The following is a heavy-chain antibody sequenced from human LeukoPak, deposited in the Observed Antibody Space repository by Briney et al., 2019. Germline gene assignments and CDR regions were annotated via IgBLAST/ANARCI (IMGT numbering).Heavy chain of an antibody. D-gene: IGHD4/OR15-4a*01. CDR1: GLTLGNYW. V-gene: IGHV3-7*01. Sequence: GGSLRLSCAASGLTLGNYWMSSVRQAPGKGLEWVANINLDGGDKSYVGSVKGRFTISRDNAKNSLYLQMNSLGAEDTAVYYCARDYDYSLDYWGQGTLVTVSS. CDR2: INLDGGDK. CDR3: ARDYDYSLDY. J-gene: IGHJ4*02.